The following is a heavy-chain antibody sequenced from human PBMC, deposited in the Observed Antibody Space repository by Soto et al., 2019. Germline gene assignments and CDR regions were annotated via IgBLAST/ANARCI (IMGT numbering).Heavy chain of an antibody. CDR3: ARRASSGYYYAWFDP. CDR2: IYYSGST. CDR1: GGSISSYY. J-gene: IGHJ5*02. D-gene: IGHD3-22*01. Sequence: SETLSLTCTVSGGSISSYYWSWIRQPPGKGLEWIGYIYYSGSTNYNPSLKSRVTISVDTSKNQFSLKLSSVTAADTAVYYCARRASSGYYYAWFDPWGQGTLVTVS. V-gene: IGHV4-59*08.